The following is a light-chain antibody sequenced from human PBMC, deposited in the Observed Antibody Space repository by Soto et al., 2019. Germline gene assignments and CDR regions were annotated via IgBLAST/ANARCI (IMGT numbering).Light chain of an antibody. CDR3: QDFAYPQWT. CDR2: GVF. V-gene: IGKV3-20*01. CDR1: QSGSSQY. Sequence: EIVLTQSPGTLSLSPGEIATLSFRASQSGSSQYLSWYQQRPGQPPRLLIYGVFIRASGIPDRFSGSGSGSDFTLTISRLEPEDFAVYYCQDFAYPQWTFGQGTKVDIK. J-gene: IGKJ1*01.